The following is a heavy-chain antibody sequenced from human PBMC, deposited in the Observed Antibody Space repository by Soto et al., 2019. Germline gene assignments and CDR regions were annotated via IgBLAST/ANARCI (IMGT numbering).Heavy chain of an antibody. CDR1: GYRFTADW. J-gene: IGHJ4*02. CDR2: IYPGYSDT. Sequence: ESLTISCKGSGYRFTADWIGWVRQIPGKGLEWMGNIYPGYSDTRYSPSFQGQVTISVDRYITTAYLQWSSLKPSDTAMYYCARHPDMHTTGFDYWGQGSPVSVSS. D-gene: IGHD1-1*01. V-gene: IGHV5-51*01. CDR3: ARHPDMHTTGFDY.